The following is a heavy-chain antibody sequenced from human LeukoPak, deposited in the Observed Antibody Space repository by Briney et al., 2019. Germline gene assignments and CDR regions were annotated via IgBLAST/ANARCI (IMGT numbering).Heavy chain of an antibody. CDR2: ITPIFGTA. CDR3: ARDADDRGGGEDY. V-gene: IGHV1-69*05. CDR1: GGTFSSYA. J-gene: IGHJ4*02. Sequence: SVKVSCKASGGTFSSYAISWVRQAPGQGLEWMGRITPIFGTANYAQKFQGRVTITTDESTSTAYMELSSLRSEDTAVYYCARDADDRGGGEDYWGQGTLVTVSS. D-gene: IGHD2-21*01.